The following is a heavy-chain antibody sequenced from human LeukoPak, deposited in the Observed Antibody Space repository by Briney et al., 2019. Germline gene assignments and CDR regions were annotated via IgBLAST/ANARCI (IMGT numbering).Heavy chain of an antibody. CDR3: ARVGYYYDSSGYYGGAFDI. CDR1: GYTFTSYG. D-gene: IGHD3-22*01. V-gene: IGHV1-18*01. J-gene: IGHJ3*02. Sequence: GASVKVSCKASGYTFTSYGISWVRQAPGQGLEWMGWISAYNGNTNYAQKLQGRVTMTTDTSTSTAYMELRSLRSDDTAVYYCARVGYYYDSSGYYGGAFDIWGQGTMVTVSS. CDR2: ISAYNGNT.